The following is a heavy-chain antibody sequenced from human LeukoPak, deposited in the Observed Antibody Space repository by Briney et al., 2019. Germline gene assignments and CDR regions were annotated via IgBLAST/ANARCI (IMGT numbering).Heavy chain of an antibody. D-gene: IGHD6-19*01. CDR2: ISSNGGNT. Sequence: PGGSLRLSCAASGFTFSSYAMHWVRQAPGKGLGYVSGISSNGGNTYYADSVKGRFTISRDNSKNTLYLQMSSLRAEDTAVYYCVKDFVINAEIAVAGTNAFDIWGQGTMVTVSS. CDR3: VKDFVINAEIAVAGTNAFDI. J-gene: IGHJ3*02. V-gene: IGHV3-64D*06. CDR1: GFTFSSYA.